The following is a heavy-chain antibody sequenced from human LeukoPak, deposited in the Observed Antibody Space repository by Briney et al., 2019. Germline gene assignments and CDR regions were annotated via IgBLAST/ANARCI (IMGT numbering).Heavy chain of an antibody. CDR2: INPNSGGT. CDR1: GYTFTGYY. Sequence: GASVKVSCKASGYTFTGYYMHWVRQAPGQGLEWMGWINPNSGGTNYAQKFQGWVTMTRDTSISTAYMELSRLRSDDTAVYYCARELLWFGEPSRQFDYWGQGTLVTVSS. V-gene: IGHV1-2*04. D-gene: IGHD3-10*01. J-gene: IGHJ4*02. CDR3: ARELLWFGEPSRQFDY.